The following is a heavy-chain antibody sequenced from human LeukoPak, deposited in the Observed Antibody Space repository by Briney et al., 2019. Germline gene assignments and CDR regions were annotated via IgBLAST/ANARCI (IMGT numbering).Heavy chain of an antibody. CDR1: GGSFSGYY. V-gene: IGHV4-59*08. D-gene: IGHD3-3*01. J-gene: IGHJ6*02. CDR3: ARLMAFYDFWSGYPRDYYYYGMDV. Sequence: PSETLSLTCAVYGGSFSGYYWSWIRQPPGKGLEWIGYIYYSGSTNYNPSLKSRVTISVDTSKNQFSLKLSSVTAADTAVYYCARLMAFYDFWSGYPRDYYYYGMDVWGQGTTVTVSS. CDR2: IYYSGST.